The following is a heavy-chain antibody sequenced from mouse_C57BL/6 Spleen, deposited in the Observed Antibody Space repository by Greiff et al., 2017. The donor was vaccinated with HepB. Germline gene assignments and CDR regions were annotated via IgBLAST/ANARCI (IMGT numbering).Heavy chain of an antibody. CDR1: GFSFNTYA. D-gene: IGHD1-1*01. V-gene: IGHV10-1*01. CDR2: IRSKSNNYAT. J-gene: IGHJ4*01. CDR3: VSLITYAGAMDY. Sequence: EVQLVESGGGLVQPKGSLKLSCAASGFSFNTYAMNWVRQAPGKGLEWVARIRSKSNNYATYYADSVKDRFTISRDDSESMLYLQMNNLKTEDTAMYYCVSLITYAGAMDYWGQGTSVTVSS.